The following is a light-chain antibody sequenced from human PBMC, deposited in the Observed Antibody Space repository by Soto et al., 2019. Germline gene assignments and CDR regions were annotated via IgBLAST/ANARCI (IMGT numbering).Light chain of an antibody. Sequence: QSALTQPRSVSGSPGQSVTISCTGTNSDVGGYNYVSWYQHRPGKAPKLIIYTVSQRPSGVPDRFSGSKSGNTASLTISGLQAEDEADYYCYSFAGSYYWVFGGGTQLTVL. CDR2: TVS. J-gene: IGLJ3*02. V-gene: IGLV2-11*01. CDR3: YSFAGSYYWV. CDR1: NSDVGGYNY.